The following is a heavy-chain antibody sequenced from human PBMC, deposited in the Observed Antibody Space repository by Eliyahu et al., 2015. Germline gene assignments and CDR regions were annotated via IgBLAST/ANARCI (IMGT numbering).Heavy chain of an antibody. CDR2: IYYSGNT. CDR1: GGSIISSSHY. Sequence: QLQLQESGPGLVKPSETLSLTCTVSGGSIISSSHYWGWIRQPPGKGLEWIGSIYYSGNTYYSPSLKSRVTISVDTSKNQFSLNLSSVTAADTAVYYCARGSITSSMSVYFYHMDVWGKGTTVTVSS. J-gene: IGHJ6*03. D-gene: IGHD2-2*01. CDR3: ARGSITSSMSVYFYHMDV. V-gene: IGHV4-39*01.